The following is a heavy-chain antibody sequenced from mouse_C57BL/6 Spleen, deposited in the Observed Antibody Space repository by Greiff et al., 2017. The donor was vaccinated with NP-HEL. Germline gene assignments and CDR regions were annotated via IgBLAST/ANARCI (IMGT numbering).Heavy chain of an antibody. CDR2: IHPNSGST. CDR3: ARERKLTGTRGYAMDY. V-gene: IGHV1-64*01. CDR1: GYTFTSYW. J-gene: IGHJ4*01. D-gene: IGHD4-1*01. Sequence: QVQLQQPGAELVKPGASVKLSCKASGYTFTSYWMHWVKQRPGQGLEWIGMIHPNSGSTNYNEKFKSKATLTVDKSSSTAYMQLSSLTSEDSAVYYCARERKLTGTRGYAMDYWGQGTSVTVSS.